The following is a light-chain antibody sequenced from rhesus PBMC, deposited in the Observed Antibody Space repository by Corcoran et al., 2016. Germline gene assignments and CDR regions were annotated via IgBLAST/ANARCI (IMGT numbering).Light chain of an antibody. J-gene: IGLJ1*01. CDR2: GNT. V-gene: IGLV3S11*01. Sequence: SSGLTQAPALSVALGHTVRMTCQGDSLKTYYASWYQQKPGQVPVVVIYGNTNRPSGIPGRFSGSWSGYTGSLTITGAQVEDEADYYCGSWDDSGNHYFFGTGTRLTVL. CDR3: GSWDDSGNHYF. CDR1: SLKTYY.